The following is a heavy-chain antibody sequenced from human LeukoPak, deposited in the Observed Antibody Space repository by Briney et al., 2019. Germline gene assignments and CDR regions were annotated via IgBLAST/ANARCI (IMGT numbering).Heavy chain of an antibody. CDR3: AKETDSYYYYYMDV. D-gene: IGHD1-1*01. CDR1: GFTFSSYA. J-gene: IGHJ6*03. CDR2: ISGSGGTT. Sequence: GGSLRLSCAASGFTFSSYAMGWVRQAPGKGLEWVSGISGSGGTTYYADSVKGRFTISRDNSKNTLYVQMNSLRAEDTAVYYCAKETDSYYYYYMDVWGKGTTVTVSS. V-gene: IGHV3-23*01.